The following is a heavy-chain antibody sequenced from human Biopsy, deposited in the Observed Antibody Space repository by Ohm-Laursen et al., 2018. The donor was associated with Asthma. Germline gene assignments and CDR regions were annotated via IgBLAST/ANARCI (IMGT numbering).Heavy chain of an antibody. CDR1: GGSMSSSSYY. Sequence: SETLSLTCTVSGGSMSSSSYYWGWIRQPPGKGLEWMGSISYTGSAYHNPSLKSRVTITGDKSKNHFSLKLSSVTAADTAVYYCARHWDWGSFFDYWGQGTPVTVSS. D-gene: IGHD7-27*01. CDR2: ISYTGSA. J-gene: IGHJ4*02. V-gene: IGHV4-39*01. CDR3: ARHWDWGSFFDY.